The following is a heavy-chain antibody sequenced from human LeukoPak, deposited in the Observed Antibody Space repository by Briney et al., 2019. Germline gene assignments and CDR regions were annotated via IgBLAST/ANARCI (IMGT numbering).Heavy chain of an antibody. CDR1: GGYISSYY. V-gene: IGHV4-59*01. CDR2: IYYSGST. Sequence: PSETLSLTCTVSGGYISSYYWSWIRQPPGKGLEWIGYIYYSGSTNYNPSLKSRVTISVDTSKNQFSLKLSSVTAADTAVYYCARGDYDSSGLLDYWGQGTLVTVSS. D-gene: IGHD3-22*01. CDR3: ARGDYDSSGLLDY. J-gene: IGHJ4*02.